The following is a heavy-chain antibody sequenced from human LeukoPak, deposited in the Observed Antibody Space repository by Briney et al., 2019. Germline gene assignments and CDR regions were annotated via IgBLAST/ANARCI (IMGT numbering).Heavy chain of an antibody. CDR2: IKQDGSEM. J-gene: IGHJ4*02. V-gene: IGHV3-7*01. CDR3: ARDKVTGASYFDY. Sequence: QTGGSLGLSCAASGFTSSNYWMSWVRQTPGEALEWVANIKQDGSEMYYLDSVKGRFTISRDNAKNSLFLQMNSLRGDDTAIYYCARDKVTGASYFDYWGQGTLVTVSS. D-gene: IGHD2-21*02. CDR1: GFTSSNYW.